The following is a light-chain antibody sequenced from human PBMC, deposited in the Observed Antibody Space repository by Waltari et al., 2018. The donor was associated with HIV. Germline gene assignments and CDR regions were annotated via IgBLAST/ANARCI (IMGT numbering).Light chain of an antibody. CDR3: QQYGSSPIA. CDR1: QSIISNY. Sequence: ETVLTQSPGTLSLSPGERATLSCRASQSIISNYVAWYQQKPGQAPRLPIYGASKRATGIPDRFRGSGSGTDFTLTISRLEPEDFAVYYCQQYGSSPIAFGQGTRLEIK. J-gene: IGKJ5*01. V-gene: IGKV3-20*01. CDR2: GAS.